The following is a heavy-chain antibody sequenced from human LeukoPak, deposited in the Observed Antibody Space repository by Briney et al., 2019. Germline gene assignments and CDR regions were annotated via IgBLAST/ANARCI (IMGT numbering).Heavy chain of an antibody. V-gene: IGHV3-23*01. CDR2: ISGSGGST. Sequence: GGSLRLSCAASGLTFSKYSMTWFRQAPGKGLEWVSAISGSGGSTYYADSVKGRFTISRDNSKNTLYLQMNSLRAEDTAVYYCASMTTVTLNDAFDIWGQGTMVTVSS. D-gene: IGHD4-17*01. CDR3: ASMTTVTLNDAFDI. J-gene: IGHJ3*02. CDR1: GLTFSKYS.